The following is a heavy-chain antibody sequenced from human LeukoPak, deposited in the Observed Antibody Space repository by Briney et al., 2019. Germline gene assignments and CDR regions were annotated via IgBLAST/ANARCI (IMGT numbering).Heavy chain of an antibody. D-gene: IGHD3-22*01. Sequence: ASVKVSCKASGYTFTSYDINWVRQATGQGLEWMGWMKPNSGNTGYAQKFQGRVTITRNTSISTAYMELSSLRSEDTAVYYCARDPGYDTSGYYYGYFDYWGLGTLVTVSS. CDR1: GYTFTSYD. CDR2: MKPNSGNT. V-gene: IGHV1-8*01. J-gene: IGHJ4*02. CDR3: ARDPGYDTSGYYYGYFDY.